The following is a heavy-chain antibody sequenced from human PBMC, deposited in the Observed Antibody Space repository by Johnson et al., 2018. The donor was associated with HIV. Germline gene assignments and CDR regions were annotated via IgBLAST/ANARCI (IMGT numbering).Heavy chain of an antibody. CDR1: GFPFFNYW. J-gene: IGHJ3*02. CDR2: IKEDGSDE. V-gene: IGHV3-7*05. D-gene: IGHD3-22*01. Sequence: VQLVESGGGLVQPGESLRLSCAASGFPFFNYWMSWVRQAPGKGLEWVANIKEDGSDEYYVDSLEGRFTISRDNTKNLLYLQMDNLRTADTAVYYCARDGVYSSPQDAFDIWGQGTMVTVSS. CDR3: ARDGVYSSPQDAFDI.